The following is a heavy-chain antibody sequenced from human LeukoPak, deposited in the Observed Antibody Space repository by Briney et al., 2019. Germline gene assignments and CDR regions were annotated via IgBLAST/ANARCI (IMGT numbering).Heavy chain of an antibody. V-gene: IGHV3-9*01. J-gene: IGHJ4*02. CDR3: AKDPLGWLQAYYFDY. CDR1: GFTFDDYA. D-gene: IGHD5-24*01. Sequence: SLRLSCAASGFTFDDYAMHWVRQAPGKGLEWVSGTSWNSGSIGYADSVKGRFTISRDNAKNSLYLQMNSLRAEDTALYYCAKDPLGWLQAYYFDYWGQGTLVTVSS. CDR2: TSWNSGSI.